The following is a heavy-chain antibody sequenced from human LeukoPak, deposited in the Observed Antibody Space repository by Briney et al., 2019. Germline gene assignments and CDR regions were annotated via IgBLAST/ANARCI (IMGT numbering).Heavy chain of an antibody. CDR3: ARVGGGIFGVVTPNWFDP. CDR2: IYYSGST. CDR1: GGAISSYY. J-gene: IGHJ5*02. Sequence: PSETLSLTCTVSGGAISSYYWSWIRQPPGTGRERIGYIYYSGSTNYNPSLKSRVTISVDTSKNQFSLKLSSVTAADTAVYYCARVGGGIFGVVTPNWFDPWGQGTLVTVSS. D-gene: IGHD3-3*01. V-gene: IGHV4-59*01.